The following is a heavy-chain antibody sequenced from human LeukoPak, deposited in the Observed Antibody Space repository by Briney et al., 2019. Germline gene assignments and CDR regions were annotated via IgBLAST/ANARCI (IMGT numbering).Heavy chain of an antibody. J-gene: IGHJ4*02. D-gene: IGHD2-15*01. CDR3: ARSIRRLGGSCYFDY. Sequence: SETLSLTCTVSGGSISSYYWSWIRQPPGKGLEWIGEINHSGSTNYNPSLKSRVTISVDTSKNQFSLKLSSVTAADTAVYYCARSIRRLGGSCYFDYWGQGTLVTVSS. CDR2: INHSGST. CDR1: GGSISSYY. V-gene: IGHV4-34*01.